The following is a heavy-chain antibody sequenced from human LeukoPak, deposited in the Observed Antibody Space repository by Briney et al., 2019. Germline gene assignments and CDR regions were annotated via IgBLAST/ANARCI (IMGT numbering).Heavy chain of an antibody. CDR3: ARDQLGDVFDI. CDR1: GGSISSYY. V-gene: IGHV4-59*01. CDR2: IFYSGDT. J-gene: IGHJ3*02. Sequence: KTSETLSLTCTVSGGSISSYYWTWIRQPPGKGLEWIGYIFYSGDTNYNPSLKSRVTMSLDTSKNQFSLRLSSVTAADMAVYYCARDQLGDVFDIWGQGTMVTVSS. D-gene: IGHD6-13*01.